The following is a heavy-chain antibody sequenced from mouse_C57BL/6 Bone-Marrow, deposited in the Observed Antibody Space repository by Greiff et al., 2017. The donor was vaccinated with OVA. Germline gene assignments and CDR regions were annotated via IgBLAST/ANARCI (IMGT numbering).Heavy chain of an antibody. J-gene: IGHJ4*01. D-gene: IGHD2-5*01. CDR1: GYTFTSYW. Sequence: VQLQQPGAELVRPGSSVKLSCKASGYTFTSYWMHWVKQRPIKGLEWIGNIDPSDSETHYNQKFTDKATLTVDKASSTSYMQLSRLTSEDSAVYYCARSLLYSNYKYYYAMDDWGQGTSVTVSS. V-gene: IGHV1-52*01. CDR2: IDPSDSET. CDR3: ARSLLYSNYKYYYAMDD.